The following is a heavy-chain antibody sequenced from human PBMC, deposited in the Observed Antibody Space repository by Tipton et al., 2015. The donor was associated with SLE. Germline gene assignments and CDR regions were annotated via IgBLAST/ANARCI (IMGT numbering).Heavy chain of an antibody. CDR2: FYYGGRT. D-gene: IGHD2-21*02. J-gene: IGHJ4*02. CDR3: ARLVTLSRIDF. Sequence: TLSLTCTVSGASVSSSAYYWGWIRQPPGKGLEWIGTFYYGGRTFYNPSLKSRVTLLLDTSKNQFSLDLSSVTAADTAGYYCARLVTLSRIDFWGQGTLVTVSS. V-gene: IGHV4-39*07. CDR1: GASVSSSAYY.